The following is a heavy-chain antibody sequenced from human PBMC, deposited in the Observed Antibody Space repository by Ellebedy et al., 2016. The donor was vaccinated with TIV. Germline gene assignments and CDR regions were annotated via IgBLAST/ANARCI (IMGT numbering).Heavy chain of an antibody. CDR2: IYYTGTV. CDR1: GGSISSGGYY. J-gene: IGHJ3*01. Sequence: SETLSLTXTVSGGSISSGGYYWSWIRQHPGKGLEWIGYIYYTGTVDYNPSLKSRVSISVDTSQNQFSLRLSSVTAADTAIYYCARENRVRWGNDAFDVWGQGTLVTVS. V-gene: IGHV4-31*03. D-gene: IGHD1-14*01. CDR3: ARENRVRWGNDAFDV.